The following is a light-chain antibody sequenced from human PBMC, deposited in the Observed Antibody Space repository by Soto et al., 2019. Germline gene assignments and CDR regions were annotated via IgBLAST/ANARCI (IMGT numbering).Light chain of an antibody. CDR2: AAS. J-gene: IGKJ3*01. CDR1: QGISTW. CDR3: LSAGPFPRT. Sequence: DIQLTQSPSSVSASVGDRVTITCRASQGISTWLAWYQLKPGKAPKLLIYAASRLQSEVPSRFSGSGSGTEFTLTSRSLQPDDFAAYYCLSAGPFPRTFGPGTKVEIK. V-gene: IGKV1-12*01.